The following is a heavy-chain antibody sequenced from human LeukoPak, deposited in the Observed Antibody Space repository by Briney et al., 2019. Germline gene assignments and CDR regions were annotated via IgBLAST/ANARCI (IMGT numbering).Heavy chain of an antibody. CDR1: GYTFTSYD. Sequence: ASVKVSCKASGYTFTSYDINWVRQATGQGLEWMGWMKSNSGNTGYAQKFQGRVTMTRNTPISTAYMELSSLRSEDTAVYYCARDGRSTQLYPGYWGQGTLVTVSS. V-gene: IGHV1-8*01. CDR2: MKSNSGNT. CDR3: ARDGRSTQLYPGY. J-gene: IGHJ4*02. D-gene: IGHD5-18*01.